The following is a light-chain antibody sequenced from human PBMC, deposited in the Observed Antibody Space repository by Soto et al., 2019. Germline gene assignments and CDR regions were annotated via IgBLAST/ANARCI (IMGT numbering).Light chain of an antibody. CDR1: QSVSIY. J-gene: IGKJ4*01. Sequence: EIVLTQSPATVSLSPGERATLSCSASQSVSIYLAWYQQKPGQAPRLLIYDASNRASDIPARFSGSGSETDFTLTISSLEPEDFAIYYCQQRSNWPLTFGGGTKVDIK. V-gene: IGKV3-11*01. CDR3: QQRSNWPLT. CDR2: DAS.